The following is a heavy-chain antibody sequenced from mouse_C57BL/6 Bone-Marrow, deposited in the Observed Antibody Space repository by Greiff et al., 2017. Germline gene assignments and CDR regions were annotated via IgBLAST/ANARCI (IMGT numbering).Heavy chain of an antibody. CDR3: ARWRWLLPHYYAMDY. Sequence: QVQLKQSGPELVKPGASVKISCKASGYTFTDYSINWVKQRPGQGLEWIGWIFPGSGSTYYNEQFKGKATLTVDKSSSTAYMLRSSRTSEDSAVYFCARWRWLLPHYYAMDYWGQGTAVTVSA. J-gene: IGHJ4*01. D-gene: IGHD2-3*01. CDR1: GYTFTDYS. CDR2: IFPGSGST. V-gene: IGHV1-75*01.